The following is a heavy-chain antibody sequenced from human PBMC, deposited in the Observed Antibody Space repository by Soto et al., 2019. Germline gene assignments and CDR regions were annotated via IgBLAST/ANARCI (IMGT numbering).Heavy chain of an antibody. CDR1: GGSISSSSSY. CDR3: ARQARGAAPVTSVINGFDP. D-gene: IGHD4-17*01. V-gene: IGHV4-39*01. Sequence: QLQLQESGPGLVKPSETLSLTCTVSGGSISSSSSYWGWIRQPPGKGLEWIGYIYYSGSNNYNPPLKCPLTLSVDTSQNQFLRTLNSVTAPDTAVYYCARQARGAAPVTSVINGFDPWGQGALVTVSS. CDR2: IYYSGSN. J-gene: IGHJ5*02.